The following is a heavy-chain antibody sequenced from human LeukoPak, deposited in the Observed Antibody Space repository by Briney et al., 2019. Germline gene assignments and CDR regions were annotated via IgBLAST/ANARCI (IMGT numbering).Heavy chain of an antibody. CDR3: ARDPTEDFWSGFYSYFDF. CDR1: GYTFTTYG. J-gene: IGHJ4*02. V-gene: IGHV1-18*01. CDR2: ISTYNGNT. Sequence: ASMKVSCKASGYTFTTYGISWVRQAPGQGLEWMGWISTYNGNTHYAQKFQGRVTMTTDTSTSTAYMELRSLRSDDTAVYYCARDPTEDFWSGFYSYFDFWGQGTLVTVSS. D-gene: IGHD3-3*01.